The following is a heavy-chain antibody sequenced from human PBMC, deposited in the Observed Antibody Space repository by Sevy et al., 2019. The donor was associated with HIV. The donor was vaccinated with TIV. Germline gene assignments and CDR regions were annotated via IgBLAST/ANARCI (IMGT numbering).Heavy chain of an antibody. V-gene: IGHV3-30*04. Sequence: GVSLRLSCAASGFTFNTHAMHWVRQAPGKGLEWVALISYDGIIKYYADSVKGRLTISRDNSKNTLSLQMNSLRVEDTAVYYCAREGGYTSAWSPGNHWGQGTLVTVSS. D-gene: IGHD6-19*01. J-gene: IGHJ4*02. CDR3: AREGGYTSAWSPGNH. CDR1: GFTFNTHA. CDR2: ISYDGIIK.